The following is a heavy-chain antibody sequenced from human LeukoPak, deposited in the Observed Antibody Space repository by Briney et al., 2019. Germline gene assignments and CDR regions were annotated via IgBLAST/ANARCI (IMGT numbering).Heavy chain of an antibody. Sequence: SETLSLTCTVSGGSISSSSYYWGWIRQPTGKGLEWIGNIFYSGSTYYNPSLKSRVTISVDTSKNQFSLKLSSVTAADTAVYYCATDGKYHSSGDYWGQGTLVTVSS. CDR2: IFYSGST. CDR1: GGSISSSSYY. V-gene: IGHV4-39*02. D-gene: IGHD6-19*01. J-gene: IGHJ4*02. CDR3: ATDGKYHSSGDY.